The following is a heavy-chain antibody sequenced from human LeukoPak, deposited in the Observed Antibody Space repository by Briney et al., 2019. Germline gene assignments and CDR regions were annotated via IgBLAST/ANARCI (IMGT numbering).Heavy chain of an antibody. D-gene: IGHD3-16*02. V-gene: IGHV3-64*01. J-gene: IGHJ4*02. Sequence: GGSLRLSCAASGFTFSSYAMHWVRQAPGKGLEYVSAISSNGGSTYYANSVKGRFTISRDNSKNTLYLQMGSLRAEDMAVYYCAVIGDFDYWGQGTLATVSS. CDR2: ISSNGGST. CDR1: GFTFSSYA. CDR3: AVIGDFDY.